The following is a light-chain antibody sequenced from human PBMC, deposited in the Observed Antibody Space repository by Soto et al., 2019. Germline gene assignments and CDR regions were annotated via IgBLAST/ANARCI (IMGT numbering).Light chain of an antibody. J-gene: IGLJ1*01. CDR1: SSDVGGYNY. CDR2: EVN. V-gene: IGLV2-8*01. Sequence: QSVLTQPPSASGSPGQSVAISCTGTSSDVGGYNYVSWYQQHPGKAPKLMIYEVNKRPSGVPDRFSGSKSGNTASLTVSGLQAEDEADYYCSSYAGSGNAFGTGTKVTVL. CDR3: SSYAGSGNA.